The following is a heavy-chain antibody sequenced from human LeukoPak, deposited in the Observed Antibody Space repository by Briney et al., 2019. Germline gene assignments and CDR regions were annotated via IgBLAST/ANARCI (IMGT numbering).Heavy chain of an antibody. CDR3: ARAYYYGSGSYTYFDY. CDR2: IYYSVST. J-gene: IGHJ4*02. D-gene: IGHD3-10*01. CDR1: GGSISSSSYS. Sequence: PSETLSLTCTVSGGSISSSSYSWGWIRQPPGKGLEWIGTIYYSVSTYYNPSLKSRVTISVDRSKNQFSLKLSSVTAADTAVYYCARAYYYGSGSYTYFDYWGQGTLVTVSS. V-gene: IGHV4-39*07.